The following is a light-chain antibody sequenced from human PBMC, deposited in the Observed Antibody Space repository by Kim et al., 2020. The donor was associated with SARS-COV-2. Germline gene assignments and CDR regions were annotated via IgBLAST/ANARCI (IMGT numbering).Light chain of an antibody. Sequence: ASVGDRVTLACRASQGISNSLAWFQQKPEKAPKSLIYDASSLQSGVPSKFGGSGSGTDFTLTISSLQPKDFATYFCQQYNAYPHTFGQGTKVEVK. J-gene: IGKJ1*01. CDR3: QQYNAYPHT. CDR1: QGISNS. V-gene: IGKV1-16*02. CDR2: DAS.